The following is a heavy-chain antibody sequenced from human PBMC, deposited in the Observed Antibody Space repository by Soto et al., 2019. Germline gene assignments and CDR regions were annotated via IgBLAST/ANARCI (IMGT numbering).Heavy chain of an antibody. D-gene: IGHD6-13*01. J-gene: IGHJ5*02. Sequence: SETLSLTCTVSGGSISSGDYYWSWIRQPPGKGLEWIGYIYYSGSTYYNPSHKSRVTISVDTSKNQFSLKLSSVTAADTAVYYCARGLSSSWYGNWFDPWGQGTLVTVSS. V-gene: IGHV4-30-4*01. CDR1: GGSISSGDYY. CDR2: IYYSGST. CDR3: ARGLSSSWYGNWFDP.